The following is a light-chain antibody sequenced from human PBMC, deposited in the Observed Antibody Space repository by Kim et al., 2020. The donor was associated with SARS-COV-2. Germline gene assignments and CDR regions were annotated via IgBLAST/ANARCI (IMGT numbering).Light chain of an antibody. V-gene: IGKV1-5*03. CDR1: QTISTW. Sequence: SAFVGDRVTITCRASQTISTWLAWYHQKPGKAPNLLIYLASTLESGVPSRFIGSGSGTEFTLTIDSLQPDDFATYYCQHYSRFPYTFGQGTKLEI. J-gene: IGKJ2*01. CDR3: QHYSRFPYT. CDR2: LAS.